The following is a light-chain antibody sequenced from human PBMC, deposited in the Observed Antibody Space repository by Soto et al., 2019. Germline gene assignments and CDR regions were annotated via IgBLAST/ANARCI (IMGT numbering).Light chain of an antibody. CDR3: QQYNNWPRT. CDR1: QSVSSN. J-gene: IGKJ1*01. Sequence: EIVMTQSPAALSVSPGERATLSCRASQSVSSNLAWYQQKPGRAPRLLIYGASTRATGVPARFSGSGSGTEFTLTISSLQSEDFVVFYCQQYNNWPRTFGRGTKVEIK. CDR2: GAS. V-gene: IGKV3-15*01.